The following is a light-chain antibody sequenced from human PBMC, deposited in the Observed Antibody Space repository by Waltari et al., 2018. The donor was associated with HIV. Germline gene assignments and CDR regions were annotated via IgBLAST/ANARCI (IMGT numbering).Light chain of an antibody. CDR2: SSD. Sequence: QSVLTQPPSASGTPGQRVTMSCSGGSSNIGSSAAHWYQQVPGMAPTLLIYSSDPRPAGVPDRFSGSKSGTSASLAITGLQSEDEASYYCAAWDDSLNAWVFGGGTKLTVL. V-gene: IGLV1-44*01. CDR3: AAWDDSLNAWV. CDR1: SSNIGSSA. J-gene: IGLJ3*02.